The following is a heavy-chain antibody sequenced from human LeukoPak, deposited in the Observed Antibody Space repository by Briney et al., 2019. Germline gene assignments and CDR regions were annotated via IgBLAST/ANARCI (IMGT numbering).Heavy chain of an antibody. CDR2: ISYDGSYK. CDR1: GFTFSNYA. D-gene: IGHD3-3*01. J-gene: IGHJ5*01. CDR3: ARGGRLLEWLPADS. V-gene: IGHV3-30-3*01. Sequence: PGGSLRLSCAASGFTFSNYAMHWVRQAPGKGLEWVAVISYDGSYKYNADSVRGRFTISRDSSKNTLHLQMNSLRVEDTAVYYCARGGRLLEWLPADSWGQGTLVTVSS.